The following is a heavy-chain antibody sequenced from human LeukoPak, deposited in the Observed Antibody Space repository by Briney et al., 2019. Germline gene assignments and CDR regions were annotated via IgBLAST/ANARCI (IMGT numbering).Heavy chain of an antibody. CDR2: IYSGGST. CDR1: GFSVSNTY. J-gene: IGHJ4*02. V-gene: IGHV3-66*01. Sequence: GGSLRLSCAASGFSVSNTYMSWVRQAPGKGLEWVSLIYSGGSTSYADSVKGRFTISRDNSKNTPYLQMNSLRAEDTAVYYCARKTDHQTGGDYWGQGTLVTVSS. D-gene: IGHD1-1*01. CDR3: ARKTDHQTGGDY.